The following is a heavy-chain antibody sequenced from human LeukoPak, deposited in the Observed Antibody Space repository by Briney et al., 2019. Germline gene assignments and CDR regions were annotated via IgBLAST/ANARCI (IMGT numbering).Heavy chain of an antibody. V-gene: IGHV3-7*01. CDR3: AGHDRGSADSSY. J-gene: IGHJ4*02. CDR1: GFTFSNYW. CDR2: INRDGREK. D-gene: IGHD2-2*01. Sequence: GGSLRLSCVDSGFTFSNYWMSWFRQTPRKGLEWVANINRDGREKYYVDSVKGRFTISRDNAKNSLYLQMNSLRAEDTALYYCAGHDRGSADSSYWGQGTLVTVSA.